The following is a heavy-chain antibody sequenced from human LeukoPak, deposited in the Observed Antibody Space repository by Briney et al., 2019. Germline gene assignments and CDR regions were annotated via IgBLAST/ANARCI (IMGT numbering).Heavy chain of an antibody. J-gene: IGHJ4*02. D-gene: IGHD1-26*01. CDR2: ISSTSSTI. V-gene: IGHV3-48*01. Sequence: PGGSLRLSCAASGFTFSSFGMNWVRQAPGKGLERISYISSTSSTIYCADSVKGRFTISRDSAKNSLYLQMNSLIAEDTAVYYCARHYSGAYGLGYWGQGTLVTVSS. CDR3: ARHYSGAYGLGY. CDR1: GFTFSSFG.